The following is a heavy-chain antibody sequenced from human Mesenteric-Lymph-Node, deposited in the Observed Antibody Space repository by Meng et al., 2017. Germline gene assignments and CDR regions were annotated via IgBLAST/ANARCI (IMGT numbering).Heavy chain of an antibody. J-gene: IGHJ4*02. CDR1: GFTFSNAW. CDR2: IKSKTDGGTT. CDR3: TTDTSFILGVVTPSYFDY. D-gene: IGHD4-23*01. Sequence: GESLKISCAASGFTFSNAWMSWVRQAPGKGLEWVGRIKSKTDGGTTDYAAPVKGRFTISRDDSKNTLYLQMNSLKTEDTAVYYCTTDTSFILGVVTPSYFDYWGQGTLVTVSS. V-gene: IGHV3-15*01.